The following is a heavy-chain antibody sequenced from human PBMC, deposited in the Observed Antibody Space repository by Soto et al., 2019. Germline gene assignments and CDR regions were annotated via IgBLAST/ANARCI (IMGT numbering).Heavy chain of an antibody. Sequence: VGSLRLSCAASGFTVSSYSMNWVRQAPGKGLEWVSSISSSSSYIYYADSVKGRFTISRDNAKNSLYLQMNSLRAEDTAVYYCARDEDTAMVPYGMDVWGQGTTVTVSS. D-gene: IGHD5-18*01. CDR2: ISSSSSYI. V-gene: IGHV3-21*01. CDR3: ARDEDTAMVPYGMDV. CDR1: GFTVSSYS. J-gene: IGHJ6*02.